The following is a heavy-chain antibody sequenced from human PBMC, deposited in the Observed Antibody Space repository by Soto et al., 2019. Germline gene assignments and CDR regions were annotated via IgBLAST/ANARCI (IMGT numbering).Heavy chain of an antibody. V-gene: IGHV3-48*02. Sequence: PGGSLRLACVGSGFTFTSHGMNWVRPAPGKGLEWVSHSTSGSSSRSYADSVKGRFTISRDNAKKSVYLQMNSLRDEDTAVYYCVRDLGCISTSCHAHFDFWGQGTLVTVSS. CDR2: STSGSSSR. CDR3: VRDLGCISTSCHAHFDF. J-gene: IGHJ4*02. CDR1: GFTFTSHG. D-gene: IGHD2-2*01.